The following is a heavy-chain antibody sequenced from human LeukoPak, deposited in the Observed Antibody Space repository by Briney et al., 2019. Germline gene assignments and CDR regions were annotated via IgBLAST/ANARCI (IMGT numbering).Heavy chain of an antibody. Sequence: SVKVSCKASGYTFTSYDINWVRQAPGQGLEWMGRIIPIFGTANYAQKFQGRVTITTDESTSTAYMELSSLRSEDTAVYYCARDSGDTAMVPDYWGQGTLVTVSS. J-gene: IGHJ4*02. D-gene: IGHD5-18*01. CDR3: ARDSGDTAMVPDY. CDR2: IIPIFGTA. V-gene: IGHV1-69*05. CDR1: GYTFTSYD.